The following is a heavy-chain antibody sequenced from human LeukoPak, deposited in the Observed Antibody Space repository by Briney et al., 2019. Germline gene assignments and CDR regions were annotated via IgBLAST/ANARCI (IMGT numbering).Heavy chain of an antibody. Sequence: ASVKVSCKASGYTFTGYYMRWVRQAPGQGLKWMGWINPNSGGTNYAQKFQGRVTMTRDTSISTAYMELSRLRSDDTAVYYCARDYGSGWDGDYWGQGTLVTVSS. CDR3: ARDYGSGWDGDY. V-gene: IGHV1-2*02. D-gene: IGHD6-19*01. J-gene: IGHJ4*02. CDR2: INPNSGGT. CDR1: GYTFTGYY.